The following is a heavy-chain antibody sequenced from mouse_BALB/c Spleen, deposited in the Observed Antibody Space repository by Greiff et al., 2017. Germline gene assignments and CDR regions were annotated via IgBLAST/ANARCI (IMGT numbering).Heavy chain of an antibody. CDR3: ARERWDGFAY. V-gene: IGHV2-9*02. CDR1: GFSLTSYG. Sequence: VQLQQSGPGLVAPSQSLSITCTVSGFSLTSYGVHWVRQPPGKGLEWLGVVWAGGSTNYNSALMSRLSISKDNSKSQVFLKMNSLQTDDTAMYYCARERWDGFAYWGQGTLVTVSA. D-gene: IGHD4-1*01. J-gene: IGHJ3*01. CDR2: VWAGGST.